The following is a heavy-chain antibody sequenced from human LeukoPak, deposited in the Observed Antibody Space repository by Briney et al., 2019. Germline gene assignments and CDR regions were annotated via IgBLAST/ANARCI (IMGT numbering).Heavy chain of an antibody. CDR1: GGSISSSSYY. V-gene: IGHV4-39*07. CDR2: IYYSGST. D-gene: IGHD2-2*01. J-gene: IGHJ4*02. Sequence: PSETLSLTCTVSGGSISSSSYYWGWIRQPPGKGLEWIGSIYYSGSTYYNPSLKSRVTMSVDTSKNQFSLKLSSVTAADTAVYYCARVVPAAMTLDYWGQGTLVTVSS. CDR3: ARVVPAAMTLDY.